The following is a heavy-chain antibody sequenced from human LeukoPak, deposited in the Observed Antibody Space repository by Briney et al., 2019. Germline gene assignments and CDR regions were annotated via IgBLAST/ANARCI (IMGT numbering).Heavy chain of an antibody. V-gene: IGHV3-33*06. Sequence: GRSLRLSCAASGFTFSDYGMHWVRQAPGKGLEWVAVIWYDGSNKYYADSVKGRFTISIDNSKNTLYLQMNSLRAEDTAVYYCAKALNGLVDYWGQGTLVTVSS. CDR2: IWYDGSNK. CDR1: GFTFSDYG. D-gene: IGHD6-19*01. CDR3: AKALNGLVDY. J-gene: IGHJ4*02.